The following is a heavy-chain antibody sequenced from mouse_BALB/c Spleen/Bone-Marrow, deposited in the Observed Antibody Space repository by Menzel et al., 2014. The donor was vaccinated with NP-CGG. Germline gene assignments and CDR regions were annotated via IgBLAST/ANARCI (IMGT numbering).Heavy chain of an antibody. CDR2: IRSKTNNYVT. CDR1: GFTFKTYA. V-gene: IGHV10-3*03. J-gene: IGHJ4*01. D-gene: IGHD2-1*01. Sequence: VQLKESGGGLVQPKGSLKLSCAASGFTFKTYAMHWVCQAPGKGLKWVARIRSKTNNYVTYYADSVKDRFTISRGDSQSMLYLQMNNLKTEDTAMYYCVGEGYYPYAMDYWGQGTSVTVSS. CDR3: VGEGYYPYAMDY.